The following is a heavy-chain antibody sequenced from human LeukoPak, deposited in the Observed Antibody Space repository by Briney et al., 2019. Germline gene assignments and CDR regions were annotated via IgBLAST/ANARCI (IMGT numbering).Heavy chain of an antibody. CDR1: GFSFSTSW. CDR2: INTDGSDT. D-gene: IGHD3-16*01. J-gene: IGHJ4*02. Sequence: GGSLRLSCVASGFSFSTSWMYWVRQAPGKGLVWVSHINTDGSDTDYADSAKGRFTISRDNAKNTLYLQMNNLRTEDTAVYYCTRDGGVGYWGQGTLVTVSS. V-gene: IGHV3-74*01. CDR3: TRDGGVGY.